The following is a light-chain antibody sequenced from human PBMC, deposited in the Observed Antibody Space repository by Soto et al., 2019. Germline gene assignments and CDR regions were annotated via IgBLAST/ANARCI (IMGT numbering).Light chain of an antibody. Sequence: IHMTQSPYTLSASLAHRVTLTVRASQSISSWLAWYQQKPGKAPNLLIYKASHLENGVPSRFSGSGSGTEFTLTISSLQPGDFATYYCQHYNTYPWTFGQGTKVDIK. V-gene: IGKV1-5*03. CDR3: QHYNTYPWT. CDR1: QSISSW. CDR2: KAS. J-gene: IGKJ1*01.